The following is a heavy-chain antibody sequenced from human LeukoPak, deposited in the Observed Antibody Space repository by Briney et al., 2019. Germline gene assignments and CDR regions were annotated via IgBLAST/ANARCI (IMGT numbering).Heavy chain of an antibody. CDR1: GYSFTDYY. Sequence: GASVKVSCKTSGYSFTDYYMHWVRQAPGQGLEWMGWINPNSGGTSSAQKLQGRVTMTRDTSITTVYMEVSWLTSDDTAIYYCARADRLHGCSYLIGPWGQGTLVTVSS. CDR3: ARADRLHGCSYLIGP. CDR2: INPNSGGT. J-gene: IGHJ5*02. V-gene: IGHV1-2*02. D-gene: IGHD2-21*01.